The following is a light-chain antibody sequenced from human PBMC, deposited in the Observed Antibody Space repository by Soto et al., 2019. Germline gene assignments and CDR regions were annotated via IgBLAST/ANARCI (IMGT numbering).Light chain of an antibody. CDR3: AAWDDSLNGWV. CDR2: NNN. CDR1: SSNIASNS. J-gene: IGLJ3*02. V-gene: IGLV1-44*01. Sequence: QSALTQPPSASATPGQRVTISCSGSSSNIASNSVHWYHHLPGTAPKLLVYNNNQRPSGVPDRFSGSKSGTSASLAISGLQSQDEADYYCAAWDDSLNGWVFGGGTKLTVL.